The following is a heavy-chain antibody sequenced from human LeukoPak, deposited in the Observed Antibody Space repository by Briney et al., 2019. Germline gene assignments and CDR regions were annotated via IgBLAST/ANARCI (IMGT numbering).Heavy chain of an antibody. CDR3: ARTPLRKMSYYDYVWGSYRYYYYMDV. Sequence: SETLSLTCTVSGGSISSSSYYWGWIRQPPGKGLEWIGSIYTSGSTNYNPSLKSRVTMSVDTSKNQFSLKLSSVTAADTAVYYCARTPLRKMSYYDYVWGSYRYYYYMDVWGKGTTVTISS. J-gene: IGHJ6*03. CDR1: GGSISSSSYY. V-gene: IGHV4-39*07. D-gene: IGHD3-16*02. CDR2: IYTSGST.